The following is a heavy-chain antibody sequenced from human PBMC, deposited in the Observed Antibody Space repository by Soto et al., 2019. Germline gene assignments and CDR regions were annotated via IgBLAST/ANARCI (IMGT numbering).Heavy chain of an antibody. D-gene: IGHD2-15*01. Sequence: QVQLQESGPGLLEPLETLSLTCSVSGVSLNSGQYYWVWVRQSTGKGLAWIASVYYDESTYYNASLMRRVTISIDKPRNQFSLTLKSVTAADTAVYYCGKVLIGATRHADVDSWGQGARVTVSS. J-gene: IGHJ4*02. CDR2: VYYDEST. V-gene: IGHV4-39*01. CDR1: GVSLNSGQYY. CDR3: GKVLIGATRHADVDS.